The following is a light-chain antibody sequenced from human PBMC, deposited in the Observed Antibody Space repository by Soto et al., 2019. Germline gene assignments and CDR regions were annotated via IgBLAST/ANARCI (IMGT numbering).Light chain of an antibody. V-gene: IGKV1-27*01. J-gene: IGKJ4*01. CDR2: AAS. CDR3: QKYNSAPLT. CDR1: QGIGIY. Sequence: DIQMTQSPSSLSASFGDRVTMTCRASQGIGIYLAWFQQRPGNTPKLLIYAASTLQSGVPSRFSGSGSGTDDTLTISSLQPEDVATYYCQKYNSAPLTFGGGTRVEIK.